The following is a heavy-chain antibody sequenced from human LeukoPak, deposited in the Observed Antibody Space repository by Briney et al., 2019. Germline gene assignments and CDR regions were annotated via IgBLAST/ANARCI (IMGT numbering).Heavy chain of an antibody. CDR1: GFTFTDFW. D-gene: IGHD6-13*01. CDR2: IRQDGNEK. Sequence: PGGSLRLSCEVSGFTFTDFWMNWVRQAPGKGPEWVASIRQDGNEKTYVDSVKGRLTISRDNTKNSLSLQLNGLRAEDTAVYYCARDGTAPGLYFDLWGQGTLVTVSS. V-gene: IGHV3-7*01. CDR3: ARDGTAPGLYFDL. J-gene: IGHJ4*01.